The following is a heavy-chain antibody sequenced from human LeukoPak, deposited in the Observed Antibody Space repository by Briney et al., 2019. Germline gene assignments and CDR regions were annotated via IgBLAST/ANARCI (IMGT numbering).Heavy chain of an antibody. CDR1: GYTFTSCD. V-gene: IGHV1-8*01. D-gene: IGHD6-19*01. CDR2: MNPNSGNT. CDR3: ATLLGGGWYEYWFDP. J-gene: IGHJ5*02. Sequence: ASVKVSCKASGYTFTSCDINWVRQATGQGLEWMGWMNPNSGNTGYAQKFQGRVTMTEDTSTDTAYMELSSLRSEDTAVYYCATLLGGGWYEYWFDPWGQGTLVTVSS.